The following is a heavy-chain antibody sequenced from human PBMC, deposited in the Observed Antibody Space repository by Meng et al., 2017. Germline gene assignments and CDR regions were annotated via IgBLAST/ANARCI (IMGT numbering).Heavy chain of an antibody. Sequence: SVKVSCKASGYTFTSYDINWVRQATGQGLEWMGWMNPNSGNTGYAQKFQGRVTMTRNTSISTAYMELSSLRSEDTAVYYCARSAHYYGSGSYYFLIYYYYGMDVWGQGTTVTVSS. V-gene: IGHV1-8*01. CDR2: MNPNSGNT. J-gene: IGHJ6*02. CDR3: ARSAHYYGSGSYYFLIYYYYGMDV. CDR1: GYTFTSYD. D-gene: IGHD3-10*01.